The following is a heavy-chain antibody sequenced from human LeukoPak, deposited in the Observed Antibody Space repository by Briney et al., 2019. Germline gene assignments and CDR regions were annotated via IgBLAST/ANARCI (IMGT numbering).Heavy chain of an antibody. D-gene: IGHD4-17*01. CDR1: GFTFSSYW. J-gene: IGHJ4*02. CDR2: IKQDGSEK. CDR3: ARNTMTTVTTFYY. V-gene: IGHV3-7*01. Sequence: PGRSLRLSCAASGFTFSSYWMSWVRQAPGKGLEWVANIKQDGSEKYYVDSVKGRFTISRDNAKNSLYLQMNSLRAEDTAVYYCARNTMTTVTTFYYWGQGTLVTVSS.